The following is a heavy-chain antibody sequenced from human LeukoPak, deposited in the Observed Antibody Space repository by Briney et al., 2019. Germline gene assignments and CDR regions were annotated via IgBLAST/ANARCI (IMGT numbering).Heavy chain of an antibody. J-gene: IGHJ3*02. CDR2: INNDGGDT. V-gene: IGHV3-74*01. Sequence: PGGSLRLSCTASGFTFSNYWIHWVRQPPGKGLVWVSRINNDGGDTIYADSVRGRFTISRDNAKNTLYLQMNSLGAEDTAVYYCARGGYNHAFDIWGQGTVVTVSS. D-gene: IGHD5-24*01. CDR1: GFTFSNYW. CDR3: ARGGYNHAFDI.